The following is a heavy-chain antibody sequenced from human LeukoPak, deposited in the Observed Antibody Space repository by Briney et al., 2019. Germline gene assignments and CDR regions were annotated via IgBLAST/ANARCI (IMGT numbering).Heavy chain of an antibody. D-gene: IGHD1-26*01. CDR2: IKQDGSEK. CDR1: GFTFSSYW. J-gene: IGHJ4*02. Sequence: GGSLRLSCAASGFTFSSYWMSWVRQAPGKGLEWVANIKQDGSEKYYVDSVKGRFTTSRDNAKNSLYLQMNSLRAEDTAVYYCARIGRFREWELRGFDYWGQGTLVTVSS. CDR3: ARIGRFREWELRGFDY. V-gene: IGHV3-7*01.